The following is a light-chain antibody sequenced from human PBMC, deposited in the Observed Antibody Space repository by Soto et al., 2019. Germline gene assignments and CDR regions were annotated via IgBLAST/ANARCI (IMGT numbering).Light chain of an antibody. Sequence: DIQMTQSPPSLSASVGDRVTITCRASQSISNYLNWYQQKPGKAPKLLIHAAFSLQSGAPSRFSGSGSGTDFTLTISSLQPEDFAVYYCQQSHSMPITFGPGIKVDIK. V-gene: IGKV1-39*01. CDR3: QQSHSMPIT. J-gene: IGKJ3*01. CDR2: AAF. CDR1: QSISNY.